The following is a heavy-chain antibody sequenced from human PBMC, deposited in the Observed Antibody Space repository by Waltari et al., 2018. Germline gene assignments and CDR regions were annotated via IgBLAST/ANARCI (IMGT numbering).Heavy chain of an antibody. D-gene: IGHD6-13*01. V-gene: IGHV3-30-3*01. Sequence: QVQLVESGGGVVQPGRSLRLSCAASGFTFSSYAMHWVRQAPGKGLEWVAVISYDGSNKYYADSVKGRFTISRDNSKNTLYLQMNSLRAEDTAVYYCARDRGYIAAAGLDYWGQGTLVTVSS. CDR2: ISYDGSNK. CDR3: ARDRGYIAAAGLDY. J-gene: IGHJ4*02. CDR1: GFTFSSYA.